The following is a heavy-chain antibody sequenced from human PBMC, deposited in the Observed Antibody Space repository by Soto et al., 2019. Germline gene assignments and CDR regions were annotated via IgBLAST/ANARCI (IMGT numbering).Heavy chain of an antibody. CDR1: GYTFTSYG. V-gene: IGHV1-18*01. CDR2: ISAYNGNT. CDR3: TRPTGYSNGWDPGMGAFDI. J-gene: IGHJ3*02. Sequence: QVQLVQSGAEVKKPGASVKVSCKASGYTFTSYGISWVRQAPGQGLEWMGWISAYNGNTNYAQKHQGRVTMTTDTTTSTAYMELRSQRSDDTEVYYCTRPTGYSNGWDPGMGAFDIWGQGTMVTVSS. D-gene: IGHD6-19*01.